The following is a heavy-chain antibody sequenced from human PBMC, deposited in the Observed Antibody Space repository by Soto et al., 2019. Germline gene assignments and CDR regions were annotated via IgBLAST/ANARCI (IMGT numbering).Heavy chain of an antibody. Sequence: LVQSGPDVKKPGTSVMVSCKTSGFTFGSSAVQWVRQVRGQRLEWIGWIVVASGYSNVAQKFQDRVSLTRDLSTNTAFMELSSLTSVDSAMYYCAADVIGVAGDFDHWGQGTLVSVSS. CDR1: GFTFGSSA. CDR2: IVVASGYS. J-gene: IGHJ4*02. V-gene: IGHV1-58*01. D-gene: IGHD6-19*01. CDR3: AADVIGVAGDFDH.